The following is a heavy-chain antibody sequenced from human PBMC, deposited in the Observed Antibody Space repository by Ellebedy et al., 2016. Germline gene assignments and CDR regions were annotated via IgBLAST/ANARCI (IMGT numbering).Heavy chain of an antibody. CDR2: ISDDGSEK. V-gene: IGHV3-30*18. D-gene: IGHD3-22*01. J-gene: IGHJ6*02. CDR3: AKVRSPDYSTNYDLDV. CDR1: GFTVNRFG. Sequence: GGSLRLXXAASGFTVNRFGIHWVRQAPGRGLEWVAVISDDGSEKFYRDSVKGRFTISRDNAKIRVDLQMNSLRVEDTAVYYCAKVRSPDYSTNYDLDVWGQGTTVTVSS.